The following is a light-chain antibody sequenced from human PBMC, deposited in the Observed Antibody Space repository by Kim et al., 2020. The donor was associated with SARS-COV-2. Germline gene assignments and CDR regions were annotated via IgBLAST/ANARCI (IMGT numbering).Light chain of an antibody. J-gene: IGKJ2*01. CDR1: QSISNY. CDR3: QQSYSIPYT. V-gene: IGKV1-39*01. CDR2: AAS. Sequence: DIQMTQSPSSLSASVGDRVTITCRASQSISNYLNWYQQKPGKAPNLLIYAASSLLTGVPSRFSGSGSGTDFTLTISSLQPEDFATYYCQQSYSIPYTFGQGTKLEIK.